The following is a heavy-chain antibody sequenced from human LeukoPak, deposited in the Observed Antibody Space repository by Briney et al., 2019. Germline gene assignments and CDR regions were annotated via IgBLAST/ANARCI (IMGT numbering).Heavy chain of an antibody. CDR2: INHSGST. Sequence: SETLSLTCAVYGGSFSGYYWSWIRQPPRKGLEWIGEINHSGSTNYNPSLKSRVTISVDTSKNQFSLKLSSVTAADTAVYYCARRSGWYLRPYLDYWGQGTLVTVSS. CDR3: ARRSGWYLRPYLDY. V-gene: IGHV4-34*01. J-gene: IGHJ4*02. D-gene: IGHD6-19*01. CDR1: GGSFSGYY.